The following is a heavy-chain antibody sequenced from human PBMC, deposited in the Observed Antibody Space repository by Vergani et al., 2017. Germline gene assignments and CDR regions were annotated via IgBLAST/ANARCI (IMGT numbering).Heavy chain of an antibody. CDR2: ISWNSGSI. CDR3: ARLPSKLDAFDI. CDR1: GFTFDDYA. J-gene: IGHJ3*02. Sequence: EVQLVESGGGLVQPGRSLRLSCAASGFTFDDYAMHWVRHAPGKGLEWVSGISWNSGSIGYADSVKGRFTISRDNAKNSLYLQMNSLRAEDTALYYCARLPSKLDAFDIWGQGTMVTVSS. D-gene: IGHD5-18*01. V-gene: IGHV3-9*01.